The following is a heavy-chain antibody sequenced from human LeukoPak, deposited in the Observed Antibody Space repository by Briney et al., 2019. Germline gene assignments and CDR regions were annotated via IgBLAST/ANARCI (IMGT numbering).Heavy chain of an antibody. D-gene: IGHD2-15*01. CDR1: GGSISSDLHY. V-gene: IGHV4-39*01. J-gene: IGHJ6*02. CDR3: ARRASGSGGTQAGMDV. Sequence: PSETLSLTCTVSGGSISSDLHYWDWIRQPPGKGLEWIGSILYTGSSWVKPSLNSRASISVDTSNNQFSLRLHSVHATDTALYYCARRASGSGGTQAGMDVWGQGTTVTVSS. CDR2: ILYTGSS.